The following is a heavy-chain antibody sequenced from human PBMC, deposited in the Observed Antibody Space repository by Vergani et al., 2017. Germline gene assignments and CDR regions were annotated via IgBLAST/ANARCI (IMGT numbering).Heavy chain of an antibody. V-gene: IGHV4-34*01. J-gene: IGHJ5*02. CDR2: INHSGST. CDR3: AGHGGGRTWSWFDP. Sequence: QVQLQQWGAGLLKPSETLSLTCAVYGGSFSGYYWSWIRQPPGKGLEWIGEINHSGSTNYNPSLKSRVTISVDTSKNQFSLKLSSVTAADTAVYYCAGHGGGRTWSWFDPWGQGTLVTVSS. D-gene: IGHD3-3*01. CDR1: GGSFSGYY.